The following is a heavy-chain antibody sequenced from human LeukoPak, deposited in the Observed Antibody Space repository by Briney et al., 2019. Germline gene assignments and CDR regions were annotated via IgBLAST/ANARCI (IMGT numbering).Heavy chain of an antibody. CDR2: INHSGST. Sequence: PSETLSLTCAVYGGSFSGYYWSWIRQPPGKGLEWIGEINHSGSTNYNPSLKSRVTISVDTSKNQFSLKLSSVTAADTAVYYCARSPPSYQLPRHYFDYWGQGTLVTVSS. CDR1: GGSFSGYY. V-gene: IGHV4-34*01. CDR3: ARSPPSYQLPRHYFDY. J-gene: IGHJ4*02. D-gene: IGHD2-2*01.